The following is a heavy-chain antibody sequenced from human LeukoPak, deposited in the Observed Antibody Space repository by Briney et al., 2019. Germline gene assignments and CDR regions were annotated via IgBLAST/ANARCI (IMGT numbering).Heavy chain of an antibody. Sequence: PSETLSLTCTVSGGSISSSNYYWGWIRQPPGKGLEWIGSMYYSGNTDYNPSLKSRVTISVDTSKNQFSLKVNSVTAADTAVYYCARTLGWASSRYPFDGWGQGTLVTISS. V-gene: IGHV4-39*01. D-gene: IGHD3-16*02. CDR3: ARTLGWASSRYPFDG. CDR2: MYYSGNT. J-gene: IGHJ4*02. CDR1: GGSISSSNYY.